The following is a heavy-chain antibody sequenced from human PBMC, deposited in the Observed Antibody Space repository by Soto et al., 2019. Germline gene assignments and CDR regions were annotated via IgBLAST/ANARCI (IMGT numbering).Heavy chain of an antibody. J-gene: IGHJ4*02. CDR3: ARHGKQLEPYYFDY. CDR1: CGSIISSSYY. CDR2: IYYSGST. Sequence: PSETLSLTCTFSCGSIISSSYYWGWIRQPPGKGLEWIGSIYYSGSTYYNPSLKSRVTISVDTSKNQFSLKLSSVTAADTAVYYCARHGKQLEPYYFDYWGQGTLVTVSS. V-gene: IGHV4-39*01. D-gene: IGHD6-6*01.